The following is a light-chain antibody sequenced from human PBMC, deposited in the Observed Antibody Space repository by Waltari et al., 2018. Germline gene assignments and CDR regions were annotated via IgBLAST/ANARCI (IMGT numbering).Light chain of an antibody. CDR3: CSYGGASIRV. CDR2: DVR. J-gene: IGLJ2*01. CDR1: TSVVGSYNL. Sequence: QSALTQPASVSGSPGQSITISCTGTTSVVGSYNLYSWYLQHPGEAPKRIIYDVRKRPSGVSDRFSGSKSGNTASLTIYGLQAEDEADYYCCSYGGASIRVFGGGTKLTVL. V-gene: IGLV2-23*02.